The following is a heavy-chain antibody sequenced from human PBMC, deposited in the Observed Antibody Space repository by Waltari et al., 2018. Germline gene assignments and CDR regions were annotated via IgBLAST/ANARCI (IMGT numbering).Heavy chain of an antibody. CDR2: IWYDGSNK. J-gene: IGHJ6*02. D-gene: IGHD2-15*01. CDR3: ARVKARSGGSYYYGMDV. V-gene: IGHV3-33*01. Sequence: QVQLVESGGGVVQPGRSLRLSCAASGFTFSSYGMHWVRQAHGKGLEWVAVIWYDGSNKYYADSVKGRFTISRDNSKNTLDLQMNSLRAEDTAVYYCARVKARSGGSYYYGMDVWGQGTTVTVSS. CDR1: GFTFSSYG.